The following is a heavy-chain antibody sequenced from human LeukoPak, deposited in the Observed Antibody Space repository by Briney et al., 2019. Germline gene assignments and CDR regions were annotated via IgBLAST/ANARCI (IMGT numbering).Heavy chain of an antibody. CDR2: IIPIFGTA. V-gene: IGHV1-69*05. CDR3: ASTLETYGLWGYYMDV. J-gene: IGHJ6*03. Sequence: SVKVSCKASGGTFSSYAISWVRQAPGQGLEWMGRIIPIFGTANYAQKFQGRVTITTDESTSTAYMELSSLRSEDTAVYYCASTLETYGLWGYYMDVWGKGTPVTVSS. CDR1: GGTFSSYA. D-gene: IGHD2-8*01.